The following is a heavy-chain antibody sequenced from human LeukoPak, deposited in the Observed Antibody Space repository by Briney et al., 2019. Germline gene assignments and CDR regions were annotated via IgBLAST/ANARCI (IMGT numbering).Heavy chain of an antibody. V-gene: IGHV1-8*01. D-gene: IGHD1-20*01. J-gene: IGHJ4*02. CDR1: GYTFTSYD. CDR2: MNPNSGNT. CDR3: ARVGSITGTKGFFGY. Sequence: ASVKVSCKASGYTFTSYDFNWVRQATGQGLEWMGWMNPNSGNTGYAQKFQGRVTMTRNTSISTAYMELSSLRSEDTAVYYCARVGSITGTKGFFGYWGQGTLVTVSS.